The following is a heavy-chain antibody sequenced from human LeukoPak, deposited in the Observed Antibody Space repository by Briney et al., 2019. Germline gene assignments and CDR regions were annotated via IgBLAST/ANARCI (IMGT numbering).Heavy chain of an antibody. D-gene: IGHD6-19*01. V-gene: IGHV4-39*02. CDR2: IYYSGST. J-gene: IGHJ4*02. CDR3: AREAVAGDFDY. CDR1: DDSISSSSYY. Sequence: SETLSLTCTVSDDSISSSSYYWGWIRQPPGEGLEWIGNIYYSGSTQYNPSLKSRVSIYVDKSKNQFSLRLSSVTAADTAVYYCAREAVAGDFDYWGQGTLVTVSS.